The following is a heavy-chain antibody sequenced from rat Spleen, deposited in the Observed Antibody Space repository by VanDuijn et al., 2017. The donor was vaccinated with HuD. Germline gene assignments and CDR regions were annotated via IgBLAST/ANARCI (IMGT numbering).Heavy chain of an antibody. CDR3: STAGSFTDYYFAGGFDY. CDR2: ISTGGGNT. D-gene: IGHD1-6*01. V-gene: IGHV5-27*01. CDR1: GFTFSNYY. J-gene: IGHJ2*01. Sequence: EVQLVESGGGLVQPGRSLKLSCAASGFTFSNYYMAWVRQAPTKGLEWVAYISTGGGNTYYRDSVKGRFTVSSDNAKSTLYLQMDSLRSEDTATYYCSTAGSFTDYYFAGGFDYWGQGVMVTVSS.